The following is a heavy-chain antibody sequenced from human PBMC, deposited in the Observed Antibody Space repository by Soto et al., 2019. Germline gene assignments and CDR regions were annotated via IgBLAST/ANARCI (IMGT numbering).Heavy chain of an antibody. J-gene: IGHJ4*02. CDR1: GDSVTSHY. V-gene: IGHV4-59*02. CDR3: ARAPPEGTYYDFWSGYSPFDY. CDR2: IYYSGST. Sequence: SETLSLTCSFSGDSVTSHYLTWIRQSPEKGLEWIGYIYYSGSTNYNPSLKSRVTISVDTSKNQFSLKLSSVTAADTAVYYCARAPPEGTYYDFWSGYSPFDYWGQGTLVTVSS. D-gene: IGHD3-3*01.